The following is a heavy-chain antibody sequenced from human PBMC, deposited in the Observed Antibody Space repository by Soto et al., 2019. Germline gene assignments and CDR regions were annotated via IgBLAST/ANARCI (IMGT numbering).Heavy chain of an antibody. CDR3: ARDRLKDSSGYHAFDI. Sequence: GGSLRLSCAASGFTFSSYSMNWVRQAPGKGLEWVSYISSSSSYIYYADSVKGRFTISRDNAKNSLYLQMNSLRAEDTAVYYCARDRLKDSSGYHAFDIWGQGTMVTVSS. V-gene: IGHV3-21*01. CDR1: GFTFSSYS. CDR2: ISSSSSYI. D-gene: IGHD3-22*01. J-gene: IGHJ3*02.